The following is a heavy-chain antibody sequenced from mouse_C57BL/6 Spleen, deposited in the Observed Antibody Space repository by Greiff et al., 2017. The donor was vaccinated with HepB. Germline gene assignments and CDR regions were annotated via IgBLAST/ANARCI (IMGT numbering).Heavy chain of an antibody. D-gene: IGHD2-1*01. CDR2: ILPGSGST. CDR3: ARSPLYYGNPAWFAY. Sequence: QVQLKQSGAELMKPGASVKLSCKATGYTFTGYWIEWVKQRPGHGLEWIGEILPGSGSTNYNEKFKGKATFTADTSSNTAYMQLSSLTTEDSAIYYCARSPLYYGNPAWFAYWGQGTLVTVSA. J-gene: IGHJ3*01. V-gene: IGHV1-9*01. CDR1: GYTFTGYW.